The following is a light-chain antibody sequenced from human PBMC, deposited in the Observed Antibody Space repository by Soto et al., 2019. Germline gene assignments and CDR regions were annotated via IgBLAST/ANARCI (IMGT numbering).Light chain of an antibody. CDR3: GTWDSRLSAEV. CDR2: DNN. V-gene: IGLV1-51*01. J-gene: IGLJ3*02. CDR1: SSNIRNNY. Sequence: QSVLTQPPSVSAAPGQKVTISCSGSSSNIRNNYVSWYQQLPRKAPQLLIYDNNKRPSGIPDRFSGSKSGTSATLGITGLQTGDEADYYCGTWDSRLSAEVFGGGTKLTVL.